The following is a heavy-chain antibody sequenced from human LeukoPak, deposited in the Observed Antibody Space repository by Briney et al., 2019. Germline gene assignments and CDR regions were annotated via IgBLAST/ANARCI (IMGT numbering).Heavy chain of an antibody. J-gene: IGHJ6*03. CDR3: AKEGYSYGEHHTYYYYYYMDV. CDR1: GFTFDDYA. V-gene: IGHV3-9*01. CDR2: ISWNSGSI. Sequence: PGGSLRLSCAASGFTFDDYAMHWVRQAPGKGLEWVSGISWNSGSIGYADSVKGRFTISRDNAKDSLYLQMNSLRAEDTALYYCAKEGYSYGEHHTYYYYYYMDVWGKGTTVTVSS. D-gene: IGHD5-18*01.